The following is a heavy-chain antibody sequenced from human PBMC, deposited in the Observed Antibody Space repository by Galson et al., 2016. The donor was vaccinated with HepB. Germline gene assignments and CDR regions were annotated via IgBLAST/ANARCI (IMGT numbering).Heavy chain of an antibody. CDR3: AGGAGWLIDY. CDR1: GSTFSDDW. Sequence: SLRLSCAASGSTFSDDWMNWVRLAPGKGLEWVAIIKNDGSETLYLDSVKGRFTISRDNGKNLLYLQMDSLGVDDTAIYFCAGGAGWLIDYWGQGTPVTVSS. D-gene: IGHD6-19*01. CDR2: IKNDGSET. V-gene: IGHV3-7*03. J-gene: IGHJ4*02.